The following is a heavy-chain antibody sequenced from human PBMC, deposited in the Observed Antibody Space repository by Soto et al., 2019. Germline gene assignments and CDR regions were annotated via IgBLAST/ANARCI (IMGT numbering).Heavy chain of an antibody. CDR3: ARVRPMVLGVYDYVCGSYRYKDYYYGMYV. V-gene: IGHV1-18*01. CDR1: GYTFTSYG. Sequence: ASVKVSCKASGYTFTSYGISWVRQAPGQGLEWMGWISAYNGNTNYAQKLQGRVTMTTDTSTSTAYMELRSLRSDDTAVYYCARVRPMVLGVYDYVCGSYRYKDYYYGMYVWGQ. CDR2: ISAYNGNT. J-gene: IGHJ6*01. D-gene: IGHD3-16*02.